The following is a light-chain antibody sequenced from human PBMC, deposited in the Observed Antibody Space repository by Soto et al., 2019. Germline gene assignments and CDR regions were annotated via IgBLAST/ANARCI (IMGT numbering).Light chain of an antibody. V-gene: IGKV3-20*01. CDR1: QSVGRDY. J-gene: IGKJ4*01. Sequence: EIVLTPSPGTLSLSPGDRATLSCRASQSVGRDYLAWFQHKAGQAPRLLVHGASNRATGIPDRFSGSGSGTDFTLTITRLEPEDFAVYYCHQYATDPLTFGGGTKVEI. CDR2: GAS. CDR3: HQYATDPLT.